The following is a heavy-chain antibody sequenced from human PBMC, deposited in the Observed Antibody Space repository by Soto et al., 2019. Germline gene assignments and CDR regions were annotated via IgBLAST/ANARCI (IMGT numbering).Heavy chain of an antibody. CDR2: INPNGGTT. D-gene: IGHD2-2*01. J-gene: IGHJ6*02. CDR1: GYTFTNYY. V-gene: IGHV1-46*01. CDR3: ARAPGGKYQTVGAYGMDV. Sequence: GVSVKVSCKASGYTFTNYYMQWVRQARGQWPEWMGIINPNGGTTTYAQKFQGRVTLTRDTSTGTFYLDLSSLRSEDTAVYYCARAPGGKYQTVGAYGMDVWGQVTPVTVS.